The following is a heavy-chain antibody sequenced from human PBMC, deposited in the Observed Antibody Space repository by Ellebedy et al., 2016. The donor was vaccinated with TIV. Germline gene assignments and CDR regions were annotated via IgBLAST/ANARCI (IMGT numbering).Heavy chain of an antibody. Sequence: GESLKISCKGSGYSFTNYWIAWVRQMPGKGLEWMGIIYTGDSDTRYSPSFQGQVTMSADKSISTAYLEWSSLRASDTAMYYCARLITVTTVYFDYWGQGTLVTVSS. CDR2: IYTGDSDT. D-gene: IGHD4-17*01. CDR1: GYSFTNYW. J-gene: IGHJ4*02. CDR3: ARLITVTTVYFDY. V-gene: IGHV5-51*01.